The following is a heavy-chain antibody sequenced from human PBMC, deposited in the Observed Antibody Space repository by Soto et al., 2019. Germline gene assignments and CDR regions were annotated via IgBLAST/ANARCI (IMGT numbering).Heavy chain of an antibody. V-gene: IGHV4-31*03. D-gene: IGHD6-13*01. CDR2: INYSGST. J-gene: IGHJ6*02. Sequence: TLSLTCTVSGGSIRSYYWTWIRQHPGKGLEWIGYINYSGSTYYNPSLKSRVTISVDTSENQFSLKLTSVTAADTAIYYCARDAGSMNAMDVWGQGTTVTVSS. CDR3: ARDAGSMNAMDV. CDR1: GGSIRSYY.